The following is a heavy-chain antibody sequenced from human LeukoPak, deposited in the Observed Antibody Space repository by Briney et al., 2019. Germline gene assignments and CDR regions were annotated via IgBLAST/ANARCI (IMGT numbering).Heavy chain of an antibody. CDR1: GGTFSSYA. CDR2: IIPIFGTA. CDR3: ARGSWEPRPFDY. J-gene: IGHJ4*02. D-gene: IGHD1-26*01. V-gene: IGHV1-69*05. Sequence: EASVKVSCKASGGTFSSYAISWVRQAPAQGLEWMGGIIPIFGTANYAQKFQGRVTITTDESTSTAYMELSSLRSEDTAVYYCARGSWEPRPFDYWGQGTLVTVSS.